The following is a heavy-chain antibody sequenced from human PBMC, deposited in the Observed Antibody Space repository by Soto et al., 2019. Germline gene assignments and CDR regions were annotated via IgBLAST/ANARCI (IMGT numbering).Heavy chain of an antibody. CDR1: VGSISNCY. D-gene: IGHD1-1*01. CDR2: IYYSGGT. J-gene: IGHJ4*02. V-gene: IGHV4-59*01. Sequence: WETLSLSCTVSVGSISNCYWYWIWQPPGKGLEWIGYIYYSGGTNYNPSLKSRVTISVDTSKNQFSLKLSSVTAADTAVYYCARAGFNWNDYGYFDYWGQGTLVTVSS. CDR3: ARAGFNWNDYGYFDY.